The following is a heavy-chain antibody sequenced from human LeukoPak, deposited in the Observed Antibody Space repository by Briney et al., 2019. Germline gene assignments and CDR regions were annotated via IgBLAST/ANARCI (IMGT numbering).Heavy chain of an antibody. CDR3: VRVSRIDYGADPEGDV. Sequence: SETLSLTCAVSGGSITNYYWNWIRQPAGKGLEWIGRKSVSGHTNYRSSLESRVTMSVDTSKNQFSLRLSSVTTADTAVYYCVRVSRIDYGADPEGDVWGKGITVIVSS. V-gene: IGHV4-4*07. J-gene: IGHJ6*04. D-gene: IGHD4/OR15-4a*01. CDR1: GGSITNYY. CDR2: KSVSGHT.